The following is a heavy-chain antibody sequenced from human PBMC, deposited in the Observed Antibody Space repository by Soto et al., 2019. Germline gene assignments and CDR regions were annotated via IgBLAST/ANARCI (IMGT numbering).Heavy chain of an antibody. CDR1: GFTFSSYS. CDR2: ISSSSSYI. Sequence: EVQLVESGGGLVKPGGSLRLSCAASGFTFSSYSMNWVRQAPGKGLEWVSSISSSSSYIYYADSVKGRFTISRDNAQNSLYLQMNSLRAEDTAVYYCARGGYCSSTSCYFYYGMDVWGQGTTVTVSS. CDR3: ARGGYCSSTSCYFYYGMDV. V-gene: IGHV3-21*01. D-gene: IGHD2-2*01. J-gene: IGHJ6*02.